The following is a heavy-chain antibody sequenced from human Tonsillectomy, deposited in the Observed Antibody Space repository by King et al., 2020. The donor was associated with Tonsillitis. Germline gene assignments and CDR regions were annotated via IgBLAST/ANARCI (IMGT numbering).Heavy chain of an antibody. CDR3: ARRTVALGDWYFDL. D-gene: IGHD3-16*01. J-gene: IGHJ2*01. V-gene: IGHV4-59*08. CDR2: IYYSGSS. CDR1: GGSISPYY. Sequence: HVQLQESGPGLVKPSETLSLTCTVSGGSISPYYWSWFRQPPGKGLEFIGYIYYSGSSNCNPSLESRVTMSVDTSKNQFSLKLRSVAAADTAVYYCARRTVALGDWYFDLWGRAPRVTVSS.